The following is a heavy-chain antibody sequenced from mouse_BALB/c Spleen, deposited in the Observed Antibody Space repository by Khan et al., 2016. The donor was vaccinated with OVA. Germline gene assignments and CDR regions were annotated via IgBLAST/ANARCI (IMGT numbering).Heavy chain of an antibody. J-gene: IGHJ3*01. CDR3: TRAGNYRFDTWFTY. V-gene: IGHV9-3-1*01. D-gene: IGHD2-14*01. CDR2: INTYTGEP. CDR1: GYTFTNYG. Sequence: QFQLVQSGPELKKPGETVKISCKASGYTFTNYGMNWVKQAPGKGLKWMGWINTYTGEPTYADDFKGRFAFSLETSASTAYLQINNLKDEDTATYFCTRAGNYRFDTWFTYWGQGTLVAVSA.